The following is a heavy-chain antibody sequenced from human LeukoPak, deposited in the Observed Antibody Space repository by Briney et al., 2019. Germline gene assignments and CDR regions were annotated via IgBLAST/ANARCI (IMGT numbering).Heavy chain of an antibody. J-gene: IGHJ4*02. CDR3: ARGRYCSGGSCYSGNYFDY. CDR2: ISSRGSTI. Sequence: PGGSLRLSCAASGFTFSSHEMNWVRQAPGKGLEWVSYISSRGSTIYYADSVKGRFTISRDNAKNSLYLQMNSLRAEDTAVYYCARGRYCSGGSCYSGNYFDYWGQGTLVTVSS. D-gene: IGHD2-15*01. CDR1: GFTFSSHE. V-gene: IGHV3-48*03.